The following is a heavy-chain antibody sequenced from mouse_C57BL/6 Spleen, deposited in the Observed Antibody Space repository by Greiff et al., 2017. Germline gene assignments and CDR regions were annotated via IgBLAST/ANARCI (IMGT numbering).Heavy chain of an antibody. CDR1: GYTFTDYN. Sequence: EVKLQESGPELVKPGASVKMSCKASGYTFTDYNMHWVKQSHGKSLEWIGYINPNNGGTGYNQKFKGKATLTVNKSSSTAYMELRSLTSEDSAVYYCARYYYGSSYYDWGQGTTLTVSS. D-gene: IGHD1-1*01. CDR2: INPNNGGT. V-gene: IGHV1-22*01. J-gene: IGHJ2*01. CDR3: ARYYYGSSYYD.